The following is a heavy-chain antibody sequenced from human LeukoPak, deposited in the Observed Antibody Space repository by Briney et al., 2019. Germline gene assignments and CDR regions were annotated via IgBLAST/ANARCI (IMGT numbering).Heavy chain of an antibody. CDR3: ARHRSITNWFDP. V-gene: IGHV5-51*01. CDR1: GSSFTSYW. D-gene: IGHD1-14*01. CDR2: IYPGDSDT. J-gene: IGHJ5*02. Sequence: GASLKISCKGSGSSFTSYWIGWVRPMPGKGLEWMGIIYPGDSDTRYSPSFQGQVTISADKSISTAYLRWSSLKASDTAMYYCARHRSITNWFDPWGQGTLVTVSS.